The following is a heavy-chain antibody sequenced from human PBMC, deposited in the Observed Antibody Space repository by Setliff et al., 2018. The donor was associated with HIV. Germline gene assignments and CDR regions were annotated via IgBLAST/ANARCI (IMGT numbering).Heavy chain of an antibody. CDR2: IYTSGST. CDR1: VGSLTSYY. CDR3: ARAEWIQLWFGAFDI. V-gene: IGHV4-4*07. D-gene: IGHD5-18*01. Sequence: SETLSLTCIVSVGSLTSYYWGWIRQAPGKGLEWIGRIYTSGSTNYNPSLKSRVTMSVDKSKNQFSLKLSPVTAAGTAVYYCARAEWIQLWFGAFDIWGQGTMVTVS. J-gene: IGHJ3*02.